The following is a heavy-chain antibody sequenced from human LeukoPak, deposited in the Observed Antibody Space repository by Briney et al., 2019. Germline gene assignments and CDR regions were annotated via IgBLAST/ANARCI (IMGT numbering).Heavy chain of an antibody. V-gene: IGHV4-39*07. CDR2: IYYSGST. Sequence: PSETLSLTCTVSGGSISSGSYYWSWIRQPAGKGLEWIGSIYYSGSTYYNPSLKSRVTISVDTSKNQFSLKLSSVTAADTAVYYCAREDAKIAVAVDYWGQGTLVTVSS. CDR3: AREDAKIAVAVDY. J-gene: IGHJ4*02. D-gene: IGHD6-19*01. CDR1: GGSISSGSYY.